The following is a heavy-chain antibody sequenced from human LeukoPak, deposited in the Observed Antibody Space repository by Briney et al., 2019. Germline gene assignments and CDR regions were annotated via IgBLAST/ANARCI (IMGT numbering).Heavy chain of an antibody. D-gene: IGHD3-10*01. CDR3: ARDRTYSFGSGSYRDYYYMDV. V-gene: IGHV4-39*07. J-gene: IGHJ6*03. Sequence: SETLSLTCTVSGGSISSSSYYWGWIRQPPGKGLEWIGSIYYSGSTCYNPSLKSRVTISVDTSKNQFSLKLSSVTAADTAVYFCARDRTYSFGSGSYRDYYYMDVWGKGTTVTISS. CDR1: GGSISSSSYY. CDR2: IYYSGST.